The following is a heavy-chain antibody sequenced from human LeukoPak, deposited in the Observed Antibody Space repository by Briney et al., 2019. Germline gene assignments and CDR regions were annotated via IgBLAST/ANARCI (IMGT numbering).Heavy chain of an antibody. CDR1: GFTFSSYA. V-gene: IGHV3-21*01. D-gene: IGHD3-22*01. CDR3: ARVSRYMDYYDSSGPGDY. J-gene: IGHJ4*02. Sequence: GGSLRLSCAASGFTFSSYAMCWVRQAPGKGLGWVSSISSSSSYIYYADSVKGRFTISRDNAKNSLYLQMNSLRAEDTAVYYCARVSRYMDYYDSSGPGDYWGQETLVTVSS. CDR2: ISSSSSYI.